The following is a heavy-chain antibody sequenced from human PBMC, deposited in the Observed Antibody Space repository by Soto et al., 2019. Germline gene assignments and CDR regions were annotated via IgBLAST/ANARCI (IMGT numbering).Heavy chain of an antibody. V-gene: IGHV3-33*01. CDR1: GFTFSSYG. CDR2: IWYDGSNK. J-gene: IGHJ6*03. Sequence: QVQLVESGGGVVQPGRSLRLSCAASGFTFSSYGMHWVRQAPGKGLEWVAVIWYDGSNKYYADSVKGRFTISRDNSKNALYLQMNSLRAEDTAVYYCARVLAPDFWRNYYYYMDVWGKGTTVTVSS. D-gene: IGHD3-3*01. CDR3: ARVLAPDFWRNYYYYMDV.